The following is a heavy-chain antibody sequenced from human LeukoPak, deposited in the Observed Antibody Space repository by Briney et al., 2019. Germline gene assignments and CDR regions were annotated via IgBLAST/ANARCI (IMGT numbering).Heavy chain of an antibody. CDR3: ARDPVEWVLLLDY. V-gene: IGHV3-7*01. D-gene: IGHD1-26*01. CDR2: MNIDGSEK. Sequence: GGSLRLSCAASGFTFSNYWMGWVRQAPGKGLEWVANMNIDGSEKYYADSVKGRFSISRDNARNSVYLQMASLRVEDTAVYYCARDPVEWVLLLDYWGQGTLVTVSS. CDR1: GFTFSNYW. J-gene: IGHJ4*02.